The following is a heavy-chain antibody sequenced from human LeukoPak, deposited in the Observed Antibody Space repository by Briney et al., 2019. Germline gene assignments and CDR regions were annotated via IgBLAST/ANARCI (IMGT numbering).Heavy chain of an antibody. CDR3: AGSTEDFDY. CDR1: GFTFSSYG. V-gene: IGHV3-30*03. D-gene: IGHD6-25*01. J-gene: IGHJ4*02. CDR2: ISYDGSNK. Sequence: GGSLRLSCAASGFTFSSYGMHWVRQAPGKGLEGVAVISYDGSNKYYADSVKGRFTISRDNSKNTLYLQMNSLRAEDTAVYYCAGSTEDFDYWGQGTLVTVSS.